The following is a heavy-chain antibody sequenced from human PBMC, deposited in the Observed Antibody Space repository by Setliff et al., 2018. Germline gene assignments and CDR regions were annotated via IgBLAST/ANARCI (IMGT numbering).Heavy chain of an antibody. CDR1: GGSFSGYY. CDR3: ARAAGSRKYNFWSGFQP. D-gene: IGHD3-3*01. Sequence: SETLSLTCAVYGGSFSGYYWSWIRQPPGKGLEWIGEINHSGSTNYNPSLKSRVTISVDTSKKQFSLKLSSVTAADTAVYYCARAAGSRKYNFWSGFQPWGQGTLVTVSS. J-gene: IGHJ1*01. V-gene: IGHV4-34*01. CDR2: INHSGST.